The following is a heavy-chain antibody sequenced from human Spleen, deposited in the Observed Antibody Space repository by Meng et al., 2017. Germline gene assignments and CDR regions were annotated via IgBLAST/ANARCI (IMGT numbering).Heavy chain of an antibody. V-gene: IGHV3-21*01. CDR1: GFTFSSYS. CDR2: ISSSSSYI. CDR3: ARNDYYDSSGYYYLGPNAFDI. J-gene: IGHJ3*02. D-gene: IGHD3-22*01. Sequence: GESLKISCAASGFTFSSYSMNWVRQAPGKGLEWVSSISSSSSYIYYADSVKGRFTISRDNAKNSLYLQMNSLRAEDTAVYYCARNDYYDSSGYYYLGPNAFDIWGQGTMVTVSS.